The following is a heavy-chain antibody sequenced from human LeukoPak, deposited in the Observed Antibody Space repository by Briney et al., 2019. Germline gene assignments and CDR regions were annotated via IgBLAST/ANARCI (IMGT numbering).Heavy chain of an antibody. V-gene: IGHV4-34*01. D-gene: IGHD3-9*01. J-gene: IGHJ5*02. CDR3: ARGRSVLRYFDWLFQT. CDR1: GGSFSGYY. CDR2: INHSGST. Sequence: SETLSLTCAVYGGSFSGYYWSWIRQPPGKGLEWIGEINHSGSTNYNPSLKSRVTISVDTSKNPFSLKLSSVTAADTAVYYCARGRSVLRYFDWLFQTWGQGTLVTVSS.